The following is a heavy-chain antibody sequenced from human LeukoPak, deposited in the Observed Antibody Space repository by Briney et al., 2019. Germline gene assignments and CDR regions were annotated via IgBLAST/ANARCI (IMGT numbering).Heavy chain of an antibody. V-gene: IGHV3-66*01. J-gene: IGHJ4*02. Sequence: GGSLRLSCAASGFTVSSNYMSWVRQAPGKGLEWVSVIYSGGSTYYADSVKGRFTISRDNSKNTLYLQMNSLRAEDTAVYYCARVRVPAAFDYWGQGTLVTVSS. CDR3: ARVRVPAAFDY. CDR2: IYSGGST. D-gene: IGHD2-2*01. CDR1: GFTVSSNY.